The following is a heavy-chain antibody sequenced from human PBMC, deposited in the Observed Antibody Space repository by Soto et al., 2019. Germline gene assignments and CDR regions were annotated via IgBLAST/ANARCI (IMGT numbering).Heavy chain of an antibody. CDR1: GSSINSSGYY. V-gene: IGHV4-39*01. D-gene: IGHD2-15*01. CDR2: MFYGVST. CDR3: ARLPSRHWVEY. J-gene: IGHJ4*02. Sequence: PSETLSLTCTVSGSSINSSGYYWGWIRQPPGKGLEWIGSMFYGVSTYYNPSLKSRVTVSVDTSKHQFSLNLRSVTAADPAVYYCARLPSRHWVEYWRRGTLVTVSS.